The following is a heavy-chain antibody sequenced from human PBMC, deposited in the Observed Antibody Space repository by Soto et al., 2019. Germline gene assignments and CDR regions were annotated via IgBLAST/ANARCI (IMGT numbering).Heavy chain of an antibody. CDR2: ISYDGSNK. V-gene: IGHV3-30-3*01. Sequence: GGSLRLSCAASGFTFSSYAMHWVRQAPGKGLEWVAVISYDGSNKYYADSVKGRFTISRDNSKNTLYLQMNSLRAEDTAVYYCARDWGSYSSSWNDAFDIWGQGTMVTVSS. CDR3: ARDWGSYSSSWNDAFDI. J-gene: IGHJ3*02. CDR1: GFTFSSYA. D-gene: IGHD6-13*01.